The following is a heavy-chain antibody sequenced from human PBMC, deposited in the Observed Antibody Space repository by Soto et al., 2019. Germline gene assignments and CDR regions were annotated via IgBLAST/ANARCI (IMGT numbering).Heavy chain of an antibody. Sequence: EVQLLESGGGLVRPGGSVRLSCAASGFTFGDYAMTWVRQAPGKGLEWVSAVSGAGVRTYYADSVRGRFTISRDNSKNLLYLEMSSLRAEDTAIYFCAKDRVATVTEYYDSWGQGTLVIVSA. CDR1: GFTFGDYA. J-gene: IGHJ4*02. CDR3: AKDRVATVTEYYDS. CDR2: VSGAGVRT. D-gene: IGHD4-17*01. V-gene: IGHV3-23*01.